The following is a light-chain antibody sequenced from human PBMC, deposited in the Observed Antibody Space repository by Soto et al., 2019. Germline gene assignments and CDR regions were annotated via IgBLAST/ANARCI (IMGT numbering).Light chain of an antibody. CDR3: KQRMNWPLT. J-gene: IGKJ4*01. CDR2: DAS. CDR1: QTVTNH. Sequence: EIVLTQSPATLSLSPGGRATLSCRASQTVTNHLAWYQQKAGQPPRLLIFDASTRASGIPPRFSGSGSGTDFTLTISRVDPDDFAVYYCKQRMNWPLTFGGGTRVEIK. V-gene: IGKV3-11*01.